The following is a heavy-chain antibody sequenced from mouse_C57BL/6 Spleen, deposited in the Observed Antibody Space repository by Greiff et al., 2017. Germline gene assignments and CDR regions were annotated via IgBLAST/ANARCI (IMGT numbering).Heavy chain of an antibody. Sequence: QVQLQQSGPELVKPGASVKISCKASGYAFSSSWMNWVKQRPGKGLEWIGRIYPGDGDTNYNRKFKGKATLTADKSSSTAYMQLSSLTSEDSAVXFCASSGGDSPFDYWGQGTTLTVSS. CDR1: GYAFSSSW. J-gene: IGHJ2*01. V-gene: IGHV1-82*01. CDR2: IYPGDGDT. CDR3: ASSGGDSPFDY. D-gene: IGHD3-1*01.